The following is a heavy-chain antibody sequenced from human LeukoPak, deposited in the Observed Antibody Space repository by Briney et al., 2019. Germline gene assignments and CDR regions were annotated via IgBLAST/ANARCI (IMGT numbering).Heavy chain of an antibody. CDR2: IYYSGST. CDR1: GGSISSSSYY. CDR3: ASGYCSGGSCGGLYYYYGMDV. V-gene: IGHV4-39*01. J-gene: IGHJ6*02. Sequence: SETLSLTCTVSGGSISSSSYYWGWIRQPPGKGLEWIGSIYYSGSTYYNPSLKSRVTISVDTSKNQFSLKLSSVTAADTAVYYCASGYCSGGSCGGLYYYYGMDVWGQGTTVTVPS. D-gene: IGHD2-15*01.